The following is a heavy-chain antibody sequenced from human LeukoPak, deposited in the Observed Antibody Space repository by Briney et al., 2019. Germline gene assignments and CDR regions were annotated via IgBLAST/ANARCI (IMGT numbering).Heavy chain of an antibody. D-gene: IGHD2-21*02. CDR1: GFTFSSYS. CDR3: ARRTAGPACGGDCGFDY. CDR2: ISSSSSYI. Sequence: PGGSLRLSCAASGFTFSSYSMNWVRQAPGKGLEWVSSISSSSSYIYYADSVKGRFTISRDNAKNSLYLQMNSLRAEDTAVYYCARRTAGPACGGDCGFDYWAREPWSPSPQ. V-gene: IGHV3-21*01. J-gene: IGHJ4*02.